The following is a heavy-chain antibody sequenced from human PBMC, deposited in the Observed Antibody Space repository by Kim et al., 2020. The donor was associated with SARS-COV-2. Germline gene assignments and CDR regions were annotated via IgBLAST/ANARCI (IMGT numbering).Heavy chain of an antibody. J-gene: IGHJ5*02. V-gene: IGHV1-2*02. Sequence: YAQKFQGRVTMARETSISTVFMELGGLTSDDTAVYYCARSLTGDYSWFDPWGQGTLVTVSS. CDR3: ARSLTGDYSWFDP. D-gene: IGHD7-27*01.